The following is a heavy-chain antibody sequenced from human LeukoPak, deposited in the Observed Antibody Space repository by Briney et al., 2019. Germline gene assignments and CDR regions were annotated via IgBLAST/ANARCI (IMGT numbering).Heavy chain of an antibody. CDR2: IYPRDGST. J-gene: IGHJ4*02. V-gene: IGHV1-46*01. Sequence: GASVKVSCKASGYTFTIYYMHWVRQAPGQGLEWMGMIYPRDGSTSYAQKFQGRVTVTRDTSTSTVHMELSGLRSEDTAVYYCARDQEGFDYWGQGTLVTVSS. CDR1: GYTFTIYY. CDR3: ARDQEGFDY.